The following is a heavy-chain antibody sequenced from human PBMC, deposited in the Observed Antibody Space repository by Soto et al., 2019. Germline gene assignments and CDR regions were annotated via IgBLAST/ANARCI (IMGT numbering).Heavy chain of an antibody. J-gene: IGHJ6*02. Sequence: QLVESGGRGVQPGTPLRLSCEASEFTFSSYAMHWVRQAPGRGLEWVALISFDGTKEYYADSVKGRFIISRDNSKSMVYLQMDSLRPEDTAIYYCARPIPRWSYHYGMDVWGQGTTVTVSS. CDR2: ISFDGTKE. D-gene: IGHD2-15*01. CDR1: EFTFSSYA. CDR3: ARPIPRWSYHYGMDV. V-gene: IGHV3-30*03.